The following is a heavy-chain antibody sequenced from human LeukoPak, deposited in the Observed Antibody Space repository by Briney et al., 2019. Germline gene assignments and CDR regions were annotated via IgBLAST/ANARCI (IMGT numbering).Heavy chain of an antibody. V-gene: IGHV4-39*07. J-gene: IGHJ4*02. CDR2: IYYSGST. D-gene: IGHD1-26*01. CDR1: GGSIGSSSYY. Sequence: SETLSLTCTVSGGSIGSSSYYWGWIRQPPGKGLEWIGSIYYSGSTYYNPSHKSRVTISVDTSKNQFSLKLSSVTAADTAVYYCARDPWELRNFDYWGQGTLVTVSS. CDR3: ARDPWELRNFDY.